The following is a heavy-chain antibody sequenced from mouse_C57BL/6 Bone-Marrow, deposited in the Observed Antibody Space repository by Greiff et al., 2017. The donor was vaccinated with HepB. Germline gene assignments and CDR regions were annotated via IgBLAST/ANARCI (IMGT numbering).Heavy chain of an antibody. CDR2: INPNNGGT. Sequence: DVQLQESGPELVKPGASVKMSCKASGYTFTDYNMHWVKQSHGKSLEWIGYINPNNGGTSYNQKFKGKATLTVNKSSSTAYMELRSLTSEDSAVYYCAYTTVVEGYFDVWGTGTTVTVSS. CDR3: AYTTVVEGYFDV. V-gene: IGHV1-22*01. J-gene: IGHJ1*03. D-gene: IGHD1-1*01. CDR1: GYTFTDYN.